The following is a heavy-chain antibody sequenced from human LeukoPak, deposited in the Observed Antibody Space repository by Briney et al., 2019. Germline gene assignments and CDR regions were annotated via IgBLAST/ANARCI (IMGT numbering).Heavy chain of an antibody. CDR2: IPNSNGGST. CDR1: GFTFDDYG. CDR3: VRCSRSSTSCYSAFDI. D-gene: IGHD2-2*02. V-gene: IGHV3-20*01. Sequence: SGGSLRLSCEASGFTFDDYGMSWVRQAAGKGLEWVSAIPNSNGGSTGYGDSVRGRFTISRDNAKNSLYLQMNSLRAEDTALYHCVRCSRSSTSCYSAFDIWGQGTMVTVSS. J-gene: IGHJ3*02.